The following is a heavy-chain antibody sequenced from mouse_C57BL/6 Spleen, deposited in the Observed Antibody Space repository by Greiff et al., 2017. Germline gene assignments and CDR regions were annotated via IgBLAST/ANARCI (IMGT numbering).Heavy chain of an antibody. J-gene: IGHJ4*01. V-gene: IGHV6-6*01. CDR2: IRNKANNHAT. D-gene: IGHD2-3*01. CDR1: GFTFSDAW. CDR3: TRWLLRLGAMDY. Sequence: EVKVVESGGGLVQPGGSMKLSCAASGFTFSDAWMDWVRQSPEKGLEWVAEIRNKANNHATYYAESVKGRFTISRDDSKSSVYLQMNSLRAEDTGIYYCTRWLLRLGAMDYWGQGTSVTVSS.